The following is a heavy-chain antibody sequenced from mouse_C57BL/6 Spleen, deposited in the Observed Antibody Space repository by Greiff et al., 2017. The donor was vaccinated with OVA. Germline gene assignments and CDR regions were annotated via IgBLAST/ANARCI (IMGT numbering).Heavy chain of an antibody. CDR3: AITTVVATGEY. D-gene: IGHD1-1*01. J-gene: IGHJ2*01. CDR1: GYTFTSYW. Sequence: QVQLQQPGAELVRPGPSVKLSCKASGYTFTSYWMHWVKQRPGQGLEWIGVIDPSDSYTNYNQKFKGKATLTVDTSSSTAYMQLSSLTSEDSAVYYCAITTVVATGEYWGQGTTLTVSS. CDR2: IDPSDSYT. V-gene: IGHV1-59*01.